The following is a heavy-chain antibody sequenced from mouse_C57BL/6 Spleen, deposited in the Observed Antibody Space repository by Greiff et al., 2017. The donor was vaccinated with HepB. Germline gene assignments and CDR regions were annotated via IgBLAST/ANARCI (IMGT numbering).Heavy chain of an antibody. CDR3: ARALLLLRSWFAY. Sequence: EVNVVESGGGLVKPGGSLKLSCAASGFTFSSYAMSWVRQTPEKRLEWVATISDGGSYTYYPDNVKGRFTISRDNAKNNLYLQMSHLKSEDTAMYYCARALLLLRSWFAYWGQGTLVTVSA. J-gene: IGHJ3*01. CDR2: ISDGGSYT. CDR1: GFTFSSYA. V-gene: IGHV5-4*03. D-gene: IGHD1-1*01.